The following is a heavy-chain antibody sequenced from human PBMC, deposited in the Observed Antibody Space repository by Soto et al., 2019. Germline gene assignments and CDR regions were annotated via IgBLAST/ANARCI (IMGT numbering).Heavy chain of an antibody. CDR2: IIPALGTA. D-gene: IGHD4-17*01. CDR3: ARPAFGDSWYFAL. V-gene: IGHV1-69*08. J-gene: IGHJ2*01. Sequence: QDQLVQSGAEVKKPGSSVKVSCKASGGTFSSHTFSWVRQAPGQGLEWMGRIIPALGTATYAQKFQGRVTITADESETTVYMELNSLRSEDTDVYYCARPAFGDSWYFALWCRGTLVTVSS. CDR1: GGTFSSHT.